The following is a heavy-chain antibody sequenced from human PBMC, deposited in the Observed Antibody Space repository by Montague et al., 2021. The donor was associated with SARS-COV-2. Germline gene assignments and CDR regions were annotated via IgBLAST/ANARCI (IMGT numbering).Heavy chain of an antibody. CDR1: GGSMNNDIHW. CDR3: ARETMTADAFDI. J-gene: IGHJ3*02. V-gene: IGHV4-61*01. D-gene: IGHD1-14*01. Sequence: SETLSLTCTVSGGSMNNDIHWWAWVRQAPGKGLEWIGYFYSVGSTDYNPSLKSRATISRDTSKNQFSLKVRSVTAADTAVYYCARETMTADAFDIWGQGTMVTVAS. CDR2: FYSVGST.